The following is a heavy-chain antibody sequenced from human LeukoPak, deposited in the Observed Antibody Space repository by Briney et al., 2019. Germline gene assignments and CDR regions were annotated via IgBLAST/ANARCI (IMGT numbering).Heavy chain of an antibody. CDR1: GFTFSGYD. Sequence: GGSLRLSCAASGFTFSGYDMNWARQAPGKGLEWVSVITASGGSTLYGDSVKGRFAISRDNSKNTLYLQMNSLRAEDTAVYYCAKAMVVAATPYDAFDIWGQGTMVTVSS. CDR3: AKAMVVAATPYDAFDI. CDR2: ITASGGST. D-gene: IGHD2-15*01. V-gene: IGHV3-23*01. J-gene: IGHJ3*02.